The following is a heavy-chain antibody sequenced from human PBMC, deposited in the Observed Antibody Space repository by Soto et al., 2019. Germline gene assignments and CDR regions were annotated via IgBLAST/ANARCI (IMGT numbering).Heavy chain of an antibody. CDR3: ARDKITGLFDY. Sequence: SETLSLTCTVSGGSIGNYYWSWFRQTPGKGLEWIGYVYDSWGSNYNPSLKSRVTISLDTSKSQFSLKLTSVTAADTAVYYCARDKITGLFDYWGQGTLVTVSS. V-gene: IGHV4-59*12. D-gene: IGHD2-8*02. CDR1: GGSIGNYY. CDR2: VYDSWGS. J-gene: IGHJ4*02.